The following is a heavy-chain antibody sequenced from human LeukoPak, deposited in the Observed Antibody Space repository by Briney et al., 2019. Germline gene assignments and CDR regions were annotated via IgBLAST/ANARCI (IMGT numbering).Heavy chain of an antibody. CDR1: GYTFTSYY. CDR3: ASGSRDILTGSWIDY. Sequence: ASVKVSCKASGYTFTSYYMHWVRQAPGQGLEWMGIINPSGGSTSYAQKFQGRVTMNRDTSTSTVYMELSSLRSEDTAVYYCASGSRDILTGSWIDYWGQGTLVTVSS. CDR2: INPSGGST. J-gene: IGHJ4*02. D-gene: IGHD3-9*01. V-gene: IGHV1-46*01.